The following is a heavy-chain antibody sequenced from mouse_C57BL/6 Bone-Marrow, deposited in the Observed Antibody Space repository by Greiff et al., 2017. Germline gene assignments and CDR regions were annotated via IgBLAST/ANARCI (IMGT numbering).Heavy chain of an antibody. Sequence: EVKLVESGGGLVQPGGSLSLSCAASGFTFTAYYMSWVRQPPGKALEWLGFIRNKANGYTTEYSASVKGRFTISRDNSQSILYLQMNALRAEDSATYYCARSLPFARDYWGQGTSVTVSS. CDR3: ARSLPFARDY. J-gene: IGHJ4*01. CDR2: IRNKANGYTT. V-gene: IGHV7-3*01. CDR1: GFTFTAYY. D-gene: IGHD6-2*01.